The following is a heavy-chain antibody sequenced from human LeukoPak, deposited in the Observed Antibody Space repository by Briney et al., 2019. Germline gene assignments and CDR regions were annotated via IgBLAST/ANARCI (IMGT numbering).Heavy chain of an antibody. V-gene: IGHV3-53*01. D-gene: IGHD3-3*01. CDR2: IYSGGST. Sequence: PGGSLRLSCAASGFTVSSNYMSWVRQAPGKGLEWVSVIYSGGSTYYADSVKGRFTISRDNSKNTLYLQMNSLRAEDTAVYYCAITMFGVVDANYWGQGTLVTVSS. CDR3: AITMFGVVDANY. CDR1: GFTVSSNY. J-gene: IGHJ4*02.